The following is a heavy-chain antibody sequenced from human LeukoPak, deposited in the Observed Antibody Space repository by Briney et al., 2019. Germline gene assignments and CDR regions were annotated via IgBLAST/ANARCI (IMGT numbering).Heavy chain of an antibody. J-gene: IGHJ4*02. CDR2: IYYSGST. V-gene: IGHV4-59*12. D-gene: IGHD3-22*01. Sequence: SETLSLTCPVSGGSISSYYWSWIRQPPGKGLEWIGYIYYSGSTNYNPSLKSRVTISVDTSKNQVSLKLSSVTAADTAVYYCARGTYYYDSSGYYFDYWGQGTLVTVSS. CDR1: GGSISSYY. CDR3: ARGTYYYDSSGYYFDY.